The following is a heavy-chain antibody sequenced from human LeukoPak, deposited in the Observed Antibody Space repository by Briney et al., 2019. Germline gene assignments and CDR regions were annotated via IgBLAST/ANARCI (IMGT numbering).Heavy chain of an antibody. Sequence: GGSLRLFCAASGFPLSNYLEHWVGQAAGKGLVGGARIDAKAKTTRYADSVKGRFTISRDNAKNSLYLQMNGLRAEETAVYYCAREWGAAAGFNWFDPWGQGTLVTVSS. J-gene: IGHJ5*02. CDR1: GFPLSNYL. V-gene: IGHV3-74*01. CDR3: AREWGAAAGFNWFDP. CDR2: IDAKAKTT. D-gene: IGHD6-13*01.